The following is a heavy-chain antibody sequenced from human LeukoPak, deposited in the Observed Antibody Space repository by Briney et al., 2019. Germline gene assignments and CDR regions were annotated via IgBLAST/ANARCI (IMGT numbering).Heavy chain of an antibody. CDR3: ERECLQQWLAVIDY. CDR2: ISAYNGKT. V-gene: IGHV1-18*01. Sequence: ASVKVPCKASGYTFASYGISWVRQAPGQGVEWMGWISAYNGKTNYAQKVQGRVTMTTETTTSTAYMEQRSLRSDDTAVYYCERECLQQWLAVIDYWGQGTLVTVSS. D-gene: IGHD6-19*01. CDR1: GYTFASYG. J-gene: IGHJ4*02.